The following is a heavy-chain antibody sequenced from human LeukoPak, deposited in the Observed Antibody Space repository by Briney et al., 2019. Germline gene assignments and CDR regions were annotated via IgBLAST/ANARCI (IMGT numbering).Heavy chain of an antibody. V-gene: IGHV4-39*07. D-gene: IGHD3-9*01. J-gene: IGHJ5*02. Sequence: SETLSLTCTVSGGSISSSSYYWGWIRQPPGKGLEWIGSIYYSGSTYYNPSLKSRVTISVDTPKNQFSLKLSSVTAADTAVYYCARGSFDSLAPWGQGTLVTVSS. CDR1: GGSISSSSYY. CDR2: IYYSGST. CDR3: ARGSFDSLAP.